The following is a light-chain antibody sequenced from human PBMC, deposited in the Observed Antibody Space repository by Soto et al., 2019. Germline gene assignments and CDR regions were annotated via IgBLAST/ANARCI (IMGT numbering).Light chain of an antibody. V-gene: IGKV1-5*01. CDR2: DVS. CDR3: QQYKSYSRT. CDR1: QSISGS. Sequence: DIQMTQSPSTLSASVGDRVTITCRASQSISGSLAWYQQKPGKAPKLLIFDVSSLERGVPSRFSGSGSGTEFTLTISNLQPDDFANYYCQQYKSYSRTFGQGTKVEI. J-gene: IGKJ1*01.